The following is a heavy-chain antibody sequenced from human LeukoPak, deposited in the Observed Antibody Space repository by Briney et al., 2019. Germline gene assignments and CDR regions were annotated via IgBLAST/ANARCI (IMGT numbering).Heavy chain of an antibody. CDR2: IGVRGGGT. J-gene: IGHJ4*02. V-gene: IGHV3-23*01. CDR3: AKWGDYDILTGYYDSDY. Sequence: GGSLRLSCAASGFTFSNYAMSWVRQAPGKGLEWVSAIGVRGGGTYYADSVKGRFTVSRDDSKNTLYLQMNSLRAEDTAVYYCAKWGDYDILTGYYDSDYWGQGTLVTVSS. CDR1: GFTFSNYA. D-gene: IGHD3-9*01.